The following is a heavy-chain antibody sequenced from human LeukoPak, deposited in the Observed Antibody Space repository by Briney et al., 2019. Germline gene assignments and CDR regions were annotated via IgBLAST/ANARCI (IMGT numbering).Heavy chain of an antibody. V-gene: IGHV4-61*02. CDR1: GGSISSGSYY. D-gene: IGHD5-24*01. Sequence: SETLSLTCTVSGGSISSGSYYWSWIRQPAGKGLEWIGRIYTSGSTNYNPSLKSRVTISVDTSKNQFSLKLSSVTAADTAVYYCASQGWLQLQPFDYWGQGTLVTVSS. CDR2: IYTSGST. CDR3: ASQGWLQLQPFDY. J-gene: IGHJ4*02.